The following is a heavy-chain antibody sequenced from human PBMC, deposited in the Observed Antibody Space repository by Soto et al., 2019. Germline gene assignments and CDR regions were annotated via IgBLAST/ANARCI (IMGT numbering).Heavy chain of an antibody. CDR1: GYTFTDYG. Sequence: ASVKVSCKASGYTFTDYGISWVRQAPGQGLEWIGWISAYNGNTNNAQKLQDRVTMTTDSSTSTAYMELRSLRSDDTDVYYCARVGDIVVVGPWFDPWGQGTLVTVSS. D-gene: IGHD2-2*01. J-gene: IGHJ5*02. V-gene: IGHV1-18*04. CDR3: ARVGDIVVVGPWFDP. CDR2: ISAYNGNT.